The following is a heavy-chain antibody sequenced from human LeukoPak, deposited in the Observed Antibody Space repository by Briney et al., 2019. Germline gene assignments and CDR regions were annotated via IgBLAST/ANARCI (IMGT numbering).Heavy chain of an antibody. V-gene: IGHV4-61*01. D-gene: IGHD2-2*01. Sequence: SETLSLTCAASGGSVSSGSYYWSWMRPPPGQGLVWIGYIYYSGSTNYNPSLKSLVTISVDTSKNQFSLKLSSVTAADTAVYYCAMRGYCSSTSCSDYGRMDVWGKGTTVTVSS. CDR1: GGSVSSGSYY. CDR3: AMRGYCSSTSCSDYGRMDV. CDR2: IYYSGST. J-gene: IGHJ6*04.